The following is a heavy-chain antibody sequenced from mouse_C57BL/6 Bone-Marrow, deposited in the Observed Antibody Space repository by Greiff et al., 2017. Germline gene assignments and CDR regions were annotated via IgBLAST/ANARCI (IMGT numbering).Heavy chain of an antibody. J-gene: IGHJ3*01. Sequence: QVQLQQSGAELARPGASVKLSCKASGYTFTSYGISWVKQRTGQGLEWIGEIYPRSGNTYYNEQFKGQATLTADKSSSTAYIERRSLTSEDSAVYFCASYAWFAYWGQGTLVTVSA. CDR1: GYTFTSYG. CDR2: IYPRSGNT. D-gene: IGHD1-1*01. V-gene: IGHV1-81*01. CDR3: ASYAWFAY.